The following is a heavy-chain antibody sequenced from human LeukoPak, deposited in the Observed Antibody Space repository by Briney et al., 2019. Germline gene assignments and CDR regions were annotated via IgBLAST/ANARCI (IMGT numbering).Heavy chain of an antibody. J-gene: IGHJ4*02. Sequence: SETLSLTCTVSGDSISRYYWSWIRQPAGKGLEWIGRIYNGGIITYNPSLKSRVTISVDKSKNQFSLKLSSVTAADTAVYYCAREQGYSNDYWGQGTLVTVSS. CDR1: GDSISRYY. CDR3: AREQGYSNDY. V-gene: IGHV4-4*07. CDR2: IYNGGII. D-gene: IGHD4-11*01.